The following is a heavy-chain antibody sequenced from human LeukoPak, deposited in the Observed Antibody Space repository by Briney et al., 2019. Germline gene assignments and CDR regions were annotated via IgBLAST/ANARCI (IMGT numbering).Heavy chain of an antibody. Sequence: AGGSLRLSCAASGFTFDDYAMHWVRQAPGKGLKWVSGISWNSGSIGYADSVKGRFTISRDNAKTSLYLQMNILRAEDTALYYCATLAVVVPAALGKNFDYWGQGTLVTVSS. V-gene: IGHV3-9*01. CDR1: GFTFDDYA. CDR3: ATLAVVVPAALGKNFDY. J-gene: IGHJ4*02. D-gene: IGHD2-2*01. CDR2: ISWNSGSI.